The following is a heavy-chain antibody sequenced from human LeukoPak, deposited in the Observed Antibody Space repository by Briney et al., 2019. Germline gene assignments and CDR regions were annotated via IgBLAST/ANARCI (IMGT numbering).Heavy chain of an antibody. V-gene: IGHV3-20*04. Sequence: GGSLRLSCVVSGFIFDDYGMSWVRQAPGKGLEWVSGINWKGGSTGYADSVKGRFTTSRDNSNSTLYLQMSSLRAEDTAFYYCVPSSATKFWSYDYTASWGQGTLVTVSS. D-gene: IGHD3-16*01. CDR1: GFIFDDYG. CDR3: VPSSATKFWSYDYTAS. CDR2: INWKGGST. J-gene: IGHJ5*02.